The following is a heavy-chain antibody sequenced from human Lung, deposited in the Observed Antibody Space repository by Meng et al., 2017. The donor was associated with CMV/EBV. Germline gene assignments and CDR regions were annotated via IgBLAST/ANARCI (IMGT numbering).Heavy chain of an antibody. D-gene: IGHD2-8*01. V-gene: IGHV2-5*01. J-gene: IGHJ4*02. CDR3: AHRVSDFPRYYFDY. Sequence: SGPMLVTSTQTLLPTCTFSGFSLTTSGVGGGWIRHPPGKALECLAHIYGNDGDHYSPSLRSRPTITKDTARNQVVPKLTNVGPVDTDTYYYAHRVSDFPRYYFDYWGQGTXVTVYS. CDR2: IYGNDGD. CDR1: GFSLTTSGVG.